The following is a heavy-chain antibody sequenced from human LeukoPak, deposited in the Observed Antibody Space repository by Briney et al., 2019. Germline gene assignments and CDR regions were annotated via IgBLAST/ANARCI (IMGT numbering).Heavy chain of an antibody. Sequence: SETLSLTCTVSGGSISSSSYYWGWIRQPPGKGLEWIGSIYYSGSTYYNPSLKSRVTISVDTSKNQFSLKLSSVTAADTAVHYCADSSGYYYVAFDYWGQGTLVTVSS. CDR2: IYYSGST. D-gene: IGHD3-22*01. J-gene: IGHJ4*02. V-gene: IGHV4-39*01. CDR3: ADSSGYYYVAFDY. CDR1: GGSISSSSYY.